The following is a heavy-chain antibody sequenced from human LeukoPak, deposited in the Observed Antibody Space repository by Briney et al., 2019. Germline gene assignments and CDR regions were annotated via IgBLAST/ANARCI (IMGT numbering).Heavy chain of an antibody. Sequence: SVKVSCKASGGTFSSYAISWVRQAPGQGLEWMGKINPSDYSTSYAQKFQGRVTITADESTSTAYMELSSLRSEDTAVYYCARASGSSHGAFDIWGQGTMVTVSS. CDR2: INPSDYST. CDR1: GGTFSSYA. CDR3: ARASGSSHGAFDI. V-gene: IGHV1-69*11. D-gene: IGHD3-10*01. J-gene: IGHJ3*02.